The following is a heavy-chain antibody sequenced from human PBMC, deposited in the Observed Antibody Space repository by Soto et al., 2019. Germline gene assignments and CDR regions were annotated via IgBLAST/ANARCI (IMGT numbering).Heavy chain of an antibody. J-gene: IGHJ3*01. CDR3: ATRVDRIGEDALDL. CDR1: GFTVSSNY. CDR2: IYSRGNT. Sequence: EVQLVESGGGLIQPGGSLRLSCAASGFTVSSNYMSWVRQAPGKGLEWVSVIYSRGNTYYTDSVKCRFTISSDNSKNTLHLQMHRLRAEDKAVDYCATRVDRIGEDALDLWGQGTKVTVSS. V-gene: IGHV3-53*01. D-gene: IGHD2-2*01.